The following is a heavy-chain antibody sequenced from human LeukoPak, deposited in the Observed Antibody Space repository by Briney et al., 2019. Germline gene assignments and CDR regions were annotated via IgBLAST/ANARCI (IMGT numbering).Heavy chain of an antibody. CDR1: GYTFTGYY. CDR3: ARDWGWLQYYFDY. V-gene: IGHV1-2*02. Sequence: VASVKVSCKASGYTFTGYYMHWVRQVPGQGLEWMGWINPNSGGTNYAQKFQGRVTMTRDTSISTAYMELSRLRSDDTAVYYCARDWGWLQYYFDYWGQGTLVTVSS. J-gene: IGHJ4*02. CDR2: INPNSGGT. D-gene: IGHD5-24*01.